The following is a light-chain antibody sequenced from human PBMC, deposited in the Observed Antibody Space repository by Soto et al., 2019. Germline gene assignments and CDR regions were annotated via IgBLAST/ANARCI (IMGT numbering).Light chain of an antibody. J-gene: IGLJ1*01. CDR2: EVS. Sequence: QSVLTQPAFVSGSPGQSITISCTGTSSDVGGYNYVSWYQHPPGKAPKLMISEVSNRPSGVSNRFSGSKSGNTASLTISGLQAEDEADYYCGSYTSTSTRVFGTGTKVTVL. CDR1: SSDVGGYNY. CDR3: GSYTSTSTRV. V-gene: IGLV2-14*01.